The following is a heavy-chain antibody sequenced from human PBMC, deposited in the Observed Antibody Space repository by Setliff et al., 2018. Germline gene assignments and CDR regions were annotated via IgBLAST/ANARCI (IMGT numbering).Heavy chain of an antibody. V-gene: IGHV1-18*01. CDR1: GITFTDSI. J-gene: IGHJ6*01. CDR3: ARERAYDGINYYGMDV. D-gene: IGHD3-22*01. Sequence: GASVKVSCKASGITFTDSIVNWLRQTPGQRLEWVGWFSPYNGKSYFAQSFQDRVTLTTDTSTTTAFMEVRSLTSGDTAIYYCARERAYDGINYYGMDVWGQGTTVTVSS. CDR2: FSPYNGKS.